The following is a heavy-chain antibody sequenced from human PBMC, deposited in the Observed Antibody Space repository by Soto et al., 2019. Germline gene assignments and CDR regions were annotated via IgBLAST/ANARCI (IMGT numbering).Heavy chain of an antibody. Sequence: GGSLRLSCVVSGFTSSRNSMSWVRQPPGKGLEWVALMSYDGSNEYYADSVKGRFTISRDNSKNTLYLQMNSLRAEDTAVYYCAKDGSHNFDYWGQGTLVTVSS. V-gene: IGHV3-30*18. CDR2: MSYDGSNE. CDR3: AKDGSHNFDY. CDR1: GFTSSRNS. D-gene: IGHD1-26*01. J-gene: IGHJ4*02.